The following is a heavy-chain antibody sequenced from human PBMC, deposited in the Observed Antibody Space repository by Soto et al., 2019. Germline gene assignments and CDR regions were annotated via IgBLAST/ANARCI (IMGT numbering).Heavy chain of an antibody. J-gene: IGHJ5*01. V-gene: IGHV1-8*01. CDR3: ARSHVVLVPAASTYNWFDR. D-gene: IGHD2-2*01. CDR2: MNPNRGNT. CDR1: GYTFTSYD. Sequence: ASVKVSCKASGYTFTSYDINWVRQATGQGLEWMGWMNPNRGNTGYAQKFQGRVTMTRNTSISTAYMELSSLRSEDTAVYYWARSHVVLVPAASTYNWFDRWGKETLVTVAS.